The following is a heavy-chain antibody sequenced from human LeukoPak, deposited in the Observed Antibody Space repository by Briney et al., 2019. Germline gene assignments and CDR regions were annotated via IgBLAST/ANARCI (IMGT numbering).Heavy chain of an antibody. CDR2: ISASGGST. Sequence: GASLRLSCEASGFTFSSYALSWVRQAPGKGLEWVSAISASGGSTYYADSVKGRFTISRDNSKNTLYLQMSSLRDEDTAVYYCAKAPAALIKGSFDYWGQGTLVTVS. J-gene: IGHJ4*02. D-gene: IGHD2-2*01. CDR1: GFTFSSYA. CDR3: AKAPAALIKGSFDY. V-gene: IGHV3-23*01.